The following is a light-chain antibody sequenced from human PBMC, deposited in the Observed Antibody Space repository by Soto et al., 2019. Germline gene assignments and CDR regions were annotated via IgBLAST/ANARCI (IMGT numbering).Light chain of an antibody. CDR1: SSDLGSYNL. CDR3: CSYAGSSTSWV. V-gene: IGLV2-23*02. J-gene: IGLJ3*02. CDR2: EVN. Sequence: QSALTQPASVSGSPGQSLTISCTGTSSDLGSYNLVSWYQQHPGKAPKLMIYEVNKRPSGVSNRFSASKSGNTASLTISGLQAEDEADHYCCSYAGSSTSWVFGGGTKLTVL.